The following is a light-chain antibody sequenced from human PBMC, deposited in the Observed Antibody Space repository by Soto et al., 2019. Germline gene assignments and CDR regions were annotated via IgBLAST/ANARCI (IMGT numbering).Light chain of an antibody. CDR3: QQRSNWRGT. CDR2: DAS. CDR1: QSISKY. J-gene: IGKJ4*01. Sequence: EIVLTQSPVTLSLSPGERATLSCRASQSISKYLAWYQQKSGQAPRLLIYDASNRASGIPAKFTGSGSETDFTLTISSLEPEDFAVYYCQQRSNWRGTFGGGTKVEIK. V-gene: IGKV3-11*01.